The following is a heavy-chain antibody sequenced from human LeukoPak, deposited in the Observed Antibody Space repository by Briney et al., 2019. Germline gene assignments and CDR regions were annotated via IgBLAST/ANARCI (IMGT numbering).Heavy chain of an antibody. D-gene: IGHD3-3*01. CDR2: IRYEGSNK. CDR1: GFTCSSYG. CDR3: AKVRSRLFWSGTFFIDY. J-gene: IGHJ4*02. Sequence: GGPLSLSCGPSGFTCSSYGMHWVRQAPGKGLEWVAFIRYEGSNKYYADSVKGRFTISRDNSKNTLYLQMNSRRAEDTAVYYCAKVRSRLFWSGTFFIDYWGQGALGTVS. V-gene: IGHV3-30*02.